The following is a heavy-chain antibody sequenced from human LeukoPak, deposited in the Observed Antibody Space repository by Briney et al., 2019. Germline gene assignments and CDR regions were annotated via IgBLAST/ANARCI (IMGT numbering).Heavy chain of an antibody. J-gene: IGHJ4*02. CDR1: GGSISSGGYY. CDR2: IYYSGST. CDR3: ARDHGYSYGYFDY. Sequence: SQTLSLTCTVSGGSISSGGYYWSWIRQHPEKGPEWIGYIYYSGSTYYNPSLKSRVTISVDTSKNQFSLKLSSVTAADTAVYYCARDHGYSYGYFDYWGQGTLVTVSS. V-gene: IGHV4-31*03. D-gene: IGHD5-18*01.